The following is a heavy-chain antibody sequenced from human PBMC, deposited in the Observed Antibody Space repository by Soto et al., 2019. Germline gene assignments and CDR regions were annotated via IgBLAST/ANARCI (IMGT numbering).Heavy chain of an antibody. D-gene: IGHD3-22*01. V-gene: IGHV4-34*01. CDR1: GGSFCGYY. Sequence: SETLSRTCAVYGGSFCGYYWYWIRQPPGKGLEWIGEINHSGSTNYNPSLKSRVTISVDTSKNQFSLKLSSVTAADTAVYYCARHSSLGSGYYPWGQGTMVT. CDR3: ARHSSLGSGYYP. CDR2: INHSGST. J-gene: IGHJ3*01.